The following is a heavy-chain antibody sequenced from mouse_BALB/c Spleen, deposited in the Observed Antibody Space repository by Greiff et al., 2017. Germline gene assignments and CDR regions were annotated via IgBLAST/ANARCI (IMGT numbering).Heavy chain of an antibody. V-gene: IGHV14-3*02. CDR2: IDPANGNT. D-gene: IGHD2-1*01. CDR3: ARNGNYVWFAY. Sequence: EVQVVESGAELVKPGASVKLSCTASGFNIKDTYMHWVKQRPEQGLEWIGRIDPANGNTKYDPKFQGKATITADTSSNTAYLQLSSLTSEDTAVYYCARNGNYVWFAYWGQGTLVTVSA. J-gene: IGHJ3*01. CDR1: GFNIKDTY.